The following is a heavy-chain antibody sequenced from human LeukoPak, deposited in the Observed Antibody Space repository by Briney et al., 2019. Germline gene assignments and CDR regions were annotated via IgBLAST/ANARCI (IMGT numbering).Heavy chain of an antibody. CDR3: ARLGVGIAVAGTDYYYYYGMDV. CDR1: GGSISSYY. Sequence: SETLSITCTVSGGSISSYYWSWIRQPPGKGLEWIGYIYYSGSTNYNPSLKSRVTISVDTSKNQFSLKLSSVTAADTAVYYCARLGVGIAVAGTDYYYYYGMDVWGQGTTVTVSS. V-gene: IGHV4-59*08. J-gene: IGHJ6*02. CDR2: IYYSGST. D-gene: IGHD6-19*01.